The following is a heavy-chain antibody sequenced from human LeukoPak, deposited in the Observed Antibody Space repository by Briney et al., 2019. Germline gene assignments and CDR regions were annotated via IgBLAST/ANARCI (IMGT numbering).Heavy chain of an antibody. CDR1: GFPFSSYW. D-gene: IGHD1-1*01. CDR3: ARLTGTTGFDY. Sequence: GGSLRLSCAASGFPFSSYWMSWVRQAPGKGLEWVANIKQDGSDKYYVVSVKGRFSISRDNAKNSLYLQLNSLRADDTAVYYCARLTGTTGFDYWGQGTLVTVTS. J-gene: IGHJ4*02. V-gene: IGHV3-7*01. CDR2: IKQDGSDK.